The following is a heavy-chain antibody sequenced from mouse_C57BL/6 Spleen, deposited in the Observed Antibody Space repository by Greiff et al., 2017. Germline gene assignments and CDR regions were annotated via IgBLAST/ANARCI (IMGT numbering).Heavy chain of an antibody. CDR2: INPNNGGT. V-gene: IGHV1-18*01. CDR3: ARSRTTVWYFDV. D-gene: IGHD1-1*01. J-gene: IGHJ1*03. Sequence: VQLKQSGPELVKPGASVKIPCKASGYTFTDYNMDWVKQSHGKSLEWIGDINPNNGGTIYNQKFKGKATLTVDKSSSTAYMELRSLTSEDTAVYYCARSRTTVWYFDVWGTGTTVTVSS. CDR1: GYTFTDYN.